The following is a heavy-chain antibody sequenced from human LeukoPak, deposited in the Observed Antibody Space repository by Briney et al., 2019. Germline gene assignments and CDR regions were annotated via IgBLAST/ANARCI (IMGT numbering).Heavy chain of an antibody. CDR2: INPNSGGT. J-gene: IGHJ5*02. CDR1: GYTFTGYY. V-gene: IGHV1-2*02. D-gene: IGHD2-2*03. CDR3: ARDRLGIVVVPAANEELPYNWFDP. Sequence: GASVKVSCKASGYTFTGYYMHWVRQAPGQGLEWMGWINPNSGGTNYAQKFQGRVTMTRDTSISTAYMELSRLRSDDTAVYYCARDRLGIVVVPAANEELPYNWFDPWGQGTLVTVSS.